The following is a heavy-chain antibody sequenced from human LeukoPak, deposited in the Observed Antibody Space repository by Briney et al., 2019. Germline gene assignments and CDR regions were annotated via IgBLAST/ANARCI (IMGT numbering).Heavy chain of an antibody. CDR1: GGSISSSSYY. Sequence: MPSETLSLTCTVSGGSISSSSYYWGWIRQPPGKGLEWIGSIYYSGSTYYNPSLKSRVTISVDTSKNQFSLKLSSVTAADTAVYYCASDPDLIVGTTNNWGQGALVTVSS. J-gene: IGHJ4*02. D-gene: IGHD1-26*01. CDR2: IYYSGST. V-gene: IGHV4-39*07. CDR3: ASDPDLIVGTTNN.